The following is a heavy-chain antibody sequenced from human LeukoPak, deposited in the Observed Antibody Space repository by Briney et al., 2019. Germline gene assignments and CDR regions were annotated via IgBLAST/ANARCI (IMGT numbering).Heavy chain of an antibody. V-gene: IGHV3-48*03. J-gene: IGHJ3*02. CDR2: IASDGTI. CDR1: GFILSTSE. Sequence: GGSLRLSCVASGFILSTSEMNWVRQAPGRGLEWVSFIASDGTIYYADSVKGRFTISRDNAKNSLYLQMNSLRAEDTAVYYCARDLTANAFDIWGKGTMVTVSS. CDR3: ARDLTANAFDI.